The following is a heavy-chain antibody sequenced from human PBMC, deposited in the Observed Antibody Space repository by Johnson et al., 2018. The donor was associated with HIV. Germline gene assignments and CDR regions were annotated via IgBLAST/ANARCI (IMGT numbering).Heavy chain of an antibody. CDR2: IFSVGDV. D-gene: IGHD1-26*01. V-gene: IGHV3-66*01. CDR1: GITVGTNY. J-gene: IGHJ3*01. Sequence: VQLVESGGGLVQPGGSLRLSCAASGITVGTNYMSWVRQAPGKGLEWVSVIFSVGDVYYDASVKGRFTISRDNSKNMVYLQMNSLRREDTAVYYCARDGRELVTRGSFDVWGQGTGVTISS. CDR3: ARDGRELVTRGSFDV.